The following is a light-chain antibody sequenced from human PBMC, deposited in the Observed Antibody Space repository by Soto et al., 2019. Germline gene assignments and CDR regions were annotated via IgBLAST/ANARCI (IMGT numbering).Light chain of an antibody. Sequence: QSALTQPPSASGSPGQSVTISCTGSNTDIGGYNYVSWYQQHPGKAPKVIIYEVTKRPSGVPARFSGSRSGNTASLTVSGLQAEDEADYYCSSYAGSNVGVFGGGTKVTVL. J-gene: IGLJ3*02. CDR1: NTDIGGYNY. V-gene: IGLV2-8*01. CDR3: SSYAGSNVGV. CDR2: EVT.